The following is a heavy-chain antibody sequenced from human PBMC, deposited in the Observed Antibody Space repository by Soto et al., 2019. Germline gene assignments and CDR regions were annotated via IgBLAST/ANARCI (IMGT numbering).Heavy chain of an antibody. CDR3: ARFSSGWYGSPVTYYYYYGMDV. Sequence: SETLSLTCTASGGSISSYYWSWILQPPGKGLEWIGEINHSGSTNYNPSLKSRVTISVDTSKNQFSLKLSSVTAADTAVYYCARFSSGWYGSPVTYYYYYGMDVWGQGTAVTVSS. J-gene: IGHJ6*02. D-gene: IGHD6-19*01. V-gene: IGHV4-34*01. CDR2: INHSGST. CDR1: GGSISSYY.